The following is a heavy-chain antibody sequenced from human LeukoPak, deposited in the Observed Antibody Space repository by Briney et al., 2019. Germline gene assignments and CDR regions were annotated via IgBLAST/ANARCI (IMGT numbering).Heavy chain of an antibody. Sequence: GGSLRLSCAASGFTFSSYGMHWVRQAPGKGLEWEAFIRYDGSNKYYADSVKGRFTISRDNSKNTLYLQMNSLRAEDTAVYYCAKGSKEVLFTRDHCMDVWGKGTTVTISS. V-gene: IGHV3-30*02. CDR1: GFTFSSYG. J-gene: IGHJ6*03. D-gene: IGHD3-3*01. CDR3: AKGSKEVLFTRDHCMDV. CDR2: IRYDGSNK.